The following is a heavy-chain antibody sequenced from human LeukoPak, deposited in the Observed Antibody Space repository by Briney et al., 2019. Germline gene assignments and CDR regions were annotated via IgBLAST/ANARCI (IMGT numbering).Heavy chain of an antibody. CDR2: INHSGST. J-gene: IGHJ5*02. CDR3: ARSGTRGWFDP. D-gene: IGHD1-26*01. V-gene: IGHV4-34*01. CDR1: GGSFSGYY. Sequence: SETLSLTCAVYGGSFSGYYWSWIRQPPGKGLEWIGEINHSGSTNYNPSLKSRVTISVDTSKNQFSLKLSSVTAADMAVYYCARSGTRGWFDPWGQGTLVTVSS.